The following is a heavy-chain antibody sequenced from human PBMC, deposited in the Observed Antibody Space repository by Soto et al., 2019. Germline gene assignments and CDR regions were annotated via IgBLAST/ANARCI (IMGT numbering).Heavy chain of an antibody. CDR1: GFTFSNAW. J-gene: IGHJ4*02. Sequence: GGSLRLSCAASGFTFSNAWMNWVRQAPGKGLEWVGRIKSKTDGGTTDYAAPVKGRFTISRDDSKNTLYLKMNSLKTEDTAVYYCTTDHIVATIFSLDNFDYWGQGTLVTVSS. CDR3: TTDHIVATIFSLDNFDY. D-gene: IGHD5-12*01. CDR2: IKSKTDGGTT. V-gene: IGHV3-15*07.